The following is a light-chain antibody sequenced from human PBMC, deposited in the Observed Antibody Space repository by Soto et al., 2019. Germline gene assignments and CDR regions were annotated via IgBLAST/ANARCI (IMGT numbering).Light chain of an antibody. CDR3: QQRSNWPPFT. CDR1: QSVSSY. J-gene: IGKJ1*01. CDR2: DAS. Sequence: EIVLTQSPATLSLSPGERATLSCRTSQSVSSYLAWYQQKPGQAPRILIYDASNRATGIPARFSGSGSGTDFTLTISSLEPEDFAVYYCQQRSNWPPFTFGQGTKVEIK. V-gene: IGKV3-11*01.